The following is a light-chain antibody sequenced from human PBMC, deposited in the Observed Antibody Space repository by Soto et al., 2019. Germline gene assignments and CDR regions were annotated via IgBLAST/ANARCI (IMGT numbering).Light chain of an antibody. CDR3: QQYNIWPFT. Sequence: EGVMTQSPATMSVSPGERATLSCRASLSVNTNLAWYQQKPGQPPRLLIYRASTRATGVPARFSGSGSGTEFTLTIGSQQSEDFAIYYCQQYNIWPFTFGPGTKVEIK. CDR2: RAS. V-gene: IGKV3-15*01. CDR1: LSVNTN. J-gene: IGKJ3*01.